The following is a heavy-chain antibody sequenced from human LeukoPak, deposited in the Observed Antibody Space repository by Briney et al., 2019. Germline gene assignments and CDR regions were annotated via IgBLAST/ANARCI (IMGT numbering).Heavy chain of an antibody. D-gene: IGHD3-22*01. CDR1: GYSFTSYW. Sequence: GESLKISCKGSGYSFTSYWIGWVRQMPGKGLEWMGIIYPGDSDVRYSPSFQGQVTMSADKSINTAYLQWSSLKASDTAIYYCARRYSTGYSYYLDYWGQGTLVTVPS. V-gene: IGHV5-51*01. J-gene: IGHJ4*02. CDR2: IYPGDSDV. CDR3: ARRYSTGYSYYLDY.